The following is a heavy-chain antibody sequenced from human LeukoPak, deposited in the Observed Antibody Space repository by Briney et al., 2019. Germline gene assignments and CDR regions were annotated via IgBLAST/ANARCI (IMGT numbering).Heavy chain of an antibody. CDR1: GFTVSSSY. Sequence: GGSLRLSCAASGFTVSSSYMTWVRQAPGKGLEWVSVIYSGGTTYYADSVKGRFTVSRDNSKNTLYLQMNSLRAEDTAVYYCARGVAAAGTTLDYWGQGTLVTVSS. CDR3: ARGVAAAGTTLDY. D-gene: IGHD6-13*01. CDR2: IYSGGTT. V-gene: IGHV3-66*01. J-gene: IGHJ4*02.